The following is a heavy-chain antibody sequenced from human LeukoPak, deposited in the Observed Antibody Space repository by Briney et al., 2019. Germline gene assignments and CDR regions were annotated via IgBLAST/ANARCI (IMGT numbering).Heavy chain of an antibody. CDR3: AKGFYYGGSSDLSSFDV. Sequence: GGSLRLSCAASGFTFNTYTMHWVRQAPGMGLEWVSSISSSSSYIFYADSVKGRFTISRDNAKNSLYLQMSSLRAEDTAVYHCAKGFYYGGSSDLSSFDVWGQGTMVTVSS. J-gene: IGHJ3*01. CDR1: GFTFNTYT. CDR2: ISSSSSYI. V-gene: IGHV3-21*04. D-gene: IGHD4-23*01.